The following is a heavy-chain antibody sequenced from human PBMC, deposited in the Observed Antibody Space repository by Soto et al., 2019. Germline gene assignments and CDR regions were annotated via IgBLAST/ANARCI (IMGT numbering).Heavy chain of an antibody. CDR3: ARTRFGAVAGT. CDR1: GYTFTSYD. D-gene: IGHD6-19*01. CDR2: MNPNSGNT. J-gene: IGHJ5*02. V-gene: IGHV1-8*01. Sequence: QVQLVQSGAEVKKPGASVNVSCKTSGYTFTSYDIHWVRQATGQGPEWMGWMNPNSGNTVYAQKFQGRITMTRNTSMSTAYMELSSLRPEDTAVYYCARTRFGAVAGTWGQGTLVTVSS.